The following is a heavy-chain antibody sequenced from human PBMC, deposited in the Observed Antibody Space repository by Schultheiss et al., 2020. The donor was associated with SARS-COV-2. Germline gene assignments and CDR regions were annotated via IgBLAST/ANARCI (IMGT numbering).Heavy chain of an antibody. D-gene: IGHD4-17*01. Sequence: SETLSLTCTVSGGSISSGGYYWSWIRQHPGKGLEWIGRIYTSGSTYYNPSLKSRVTISVDTSKNQFSLKLSSVTAADTAVYYCARWTDYGDYGPHYWGQGTLVTVSS. V-gene: IGHV4-31*03. CDR1: GGSISSGGYY. CDR3: ARWTDYGDYGPHY. CDR2: IYTSGST. J-gene: IGHJ4*02.